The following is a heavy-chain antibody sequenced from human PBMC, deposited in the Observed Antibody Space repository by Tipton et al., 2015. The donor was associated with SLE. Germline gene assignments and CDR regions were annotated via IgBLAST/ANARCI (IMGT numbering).Heavy chain of an antibody. CDR2: ISSSSSYI. CDR3: GREGGSGWSYVYWYFDL. V-gene: IGHV3-21*01. Sequence: SLRLSCAASGFTFGSYSMNWVRQAPGKGLEWVSSISSSSSYIYYADSVKGRFTISRDNAKNSLYLQMNSLRAEDTAVYYCGREGGSGWSYVYWYFDLWGRGTLVTVSS. J-gene: IGHJ2*01. CDR1: GFTFGSYS. D-gene: IGHD6-19*01.